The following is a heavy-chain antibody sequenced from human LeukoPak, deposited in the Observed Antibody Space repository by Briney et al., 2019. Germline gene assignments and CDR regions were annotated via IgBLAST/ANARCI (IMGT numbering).Heavy chain of an antibody. V-gene: IGHV3-20*01. CDR3: ARAKGMEWTFYGMDV. Sequence: GGSLRLSCAASGFTFDDYGMSWVRQAPGKGLEWVSGINWNGGSTGYADSVKGRFTISRDNAKNSLYLQMNSLRAEDTALYHCARAKGMEWTFYGMDVWGQGTTVTVSS. J-gene: IGHJ6*02. CDR1: GFTFDDYG. D-gene: IGHD3-3*01. CDR2: INWNGGST.